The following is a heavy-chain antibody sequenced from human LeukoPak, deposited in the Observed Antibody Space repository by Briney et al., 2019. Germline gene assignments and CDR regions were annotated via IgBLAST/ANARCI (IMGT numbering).Heavy chain of an antibody. CDR2: VNPNSGDT. CDR1: GYTFTSYD. CDR3: ARQLNHYGRNDFDY. D-gene: IGHD3-10*01. J-gene: IGHJ4*02. V-gene: IGHV1-8*01. Sequence: GASVKVSCKASGYTFTSYDINWGRHPTAQGLEWVGSVNPNSGDTGYAQKFQGRVSMTRNTSIRTAYMELSSLRSEDTAVYYCARQLNHYGRNDFDYWGQRTLVTVSS.